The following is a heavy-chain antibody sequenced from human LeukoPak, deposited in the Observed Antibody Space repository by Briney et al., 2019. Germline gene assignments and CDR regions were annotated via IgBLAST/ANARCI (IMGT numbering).Heavy chain of an antibody. CDR1: GGSVSSGSYY. Sequence: SETLSLTCTVSGGSVSSGSYYWSWIRQPPGKGLEWIGYIYYSGSTNYNPSLKNRVTISIDTSKNQFSLKLSSVTAADTAVYYCARDSPRRVFLDAFDIWGQGTMVTVSS. CDR3: ARDSPRRVFLDAFDI. V-gene: IGHV4-61*01. CDR2: IYYSGST. J-gene: IGHJ3*02. D-gene: IGHD5-24*01.